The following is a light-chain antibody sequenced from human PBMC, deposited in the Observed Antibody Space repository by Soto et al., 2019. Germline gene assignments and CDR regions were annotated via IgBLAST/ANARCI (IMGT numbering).Light chain of an antibody. J-gene: IGKJ5*01. CDR1: QSVSGD. Sequence: EIVLTQSPATLSVSPGERATLSCRASQSVSGDLAWYHHKPGQAPRLLIYDASTRALDTPARFAGSGSGTEFTLTISSLQSEDFAVYFCQQYNNWPITFCQGTRLEIK. CDR2: DAS. V-gene: IGKV3-15*01. CDR3: QQYNNWPIT.